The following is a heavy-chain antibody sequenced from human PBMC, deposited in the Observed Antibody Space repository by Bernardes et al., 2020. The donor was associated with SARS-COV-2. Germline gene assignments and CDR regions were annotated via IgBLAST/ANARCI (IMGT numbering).Heavy chain of an antibody. CDR1: GFSFSSYT. V-gene: IGHV3-21*01. CDR3: ARDRLAAKGMDV. Sequence: GGSLRLSCAASGFSFSSYTMNWVRQAPGKGLGWVSSISSSSSYISYADSVKGRFTISRDNAKNSLYLQMNSLRVEDTAVYYCARDRLAAKGMDVWGQGTTVTVSS. J-gene: IGHJ6*02. D-gene: IGHD6-25*01. CDR2: ISSSSSYI.